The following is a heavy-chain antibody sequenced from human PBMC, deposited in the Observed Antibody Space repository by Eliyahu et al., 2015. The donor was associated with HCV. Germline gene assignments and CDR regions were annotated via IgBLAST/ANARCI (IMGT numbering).Heavy chain of an antibody. Sequence: GPGLVKPSETLSLTCTVSGGSISSYYWSWIRQSPGKGLEWIGYIYYSGSTNYHPSLXSRVTISVXTSKNQFSLKLRSVTAADTAVYYCARTEQPGVYYYYGLDVWGQGTTVTVSS. V-gene: IGHV4-59*08. J-gene: IGHJ6*02. CDR3: ARTEQPGVYYYYGLDV. D-gene: IGHD6-13*01. CDR1: GGSISSYY. CDR2: IYYSGST.